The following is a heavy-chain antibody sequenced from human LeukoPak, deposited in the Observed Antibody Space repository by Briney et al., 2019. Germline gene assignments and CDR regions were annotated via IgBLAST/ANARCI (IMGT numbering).Heavy chain of an antibody. V-gene: IGHV1-18*01. D-gene: IGHD2-15*01. CDR3: ARDCSGGSCYFVMGGNWFDP. Sequence: GASVKVSCKASGYTFTSYGISWVRQAPGQGLEWMGWISAYNGNTNYAQKLQGRVTMTTDTSTSTAYMELRSLRSDDTAVYYCARDCSGGSCYFVMGGNWFDPWGQGTLVIVSS. CDR1: GYTFTSYG. CDR2: ISAYNGNT. J-gene: IGHJ5*02.